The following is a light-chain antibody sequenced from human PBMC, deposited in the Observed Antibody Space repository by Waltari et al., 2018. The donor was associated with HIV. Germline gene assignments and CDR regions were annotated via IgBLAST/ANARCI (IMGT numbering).Light chain of an antibody. V-gene: IGLV2-23*02. Sequence: QSALTQPAPVSGSPGQSITISCTGTSSDVGRYNLVSWYQQHPGKAPKLMIYEVSKRPSGVSNRFSGSKSGNTASLTISGLQAEDEADYYCCSYAGSSTLVFGGGTKLTVL. CDR1: SSDVGRYNL. CDR3: CSYAGSSTLV. CDR2: EVS. J-gene: IGLJ2*01.